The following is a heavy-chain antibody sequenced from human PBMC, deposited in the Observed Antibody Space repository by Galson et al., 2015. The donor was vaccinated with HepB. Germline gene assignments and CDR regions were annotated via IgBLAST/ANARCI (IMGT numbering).Heavy chain of an antibody. J-gene: IGHJ4*02. CDR2: IWYDGSDK. V-gene: IGHV3-33*08. D-gene: IGHD6-19*01. CDR3: ARMFSRGWYIDY. CDR1: GFTFSSYE. Sequence: SLRLSCAASGFTFSSYEMNWVRQAPGKGLEWVAVIWYDGSDKYYAESVKGRFTISRDNSNNTLYLQMNSLTPEDTAEYYCARMFSRGWYIDYWGQGTLVTVSS.